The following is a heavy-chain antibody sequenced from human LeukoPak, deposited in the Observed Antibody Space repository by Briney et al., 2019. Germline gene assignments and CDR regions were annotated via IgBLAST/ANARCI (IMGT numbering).Heavy chain of an antibody. J-gene: IGHJ6*04. Sequence: SETLSLTCTVSGGSISRSSYYWGWIRQPPGKGLEWIGSIYYSRSTYYNPSLKSRVTISVDTSKNQFSLKLSSVTAADTAVYYCARGRSYGDYTPCLDVWGKGTTVTVSS. CDR1: GGSISRSSYY. V-gene: IGHV4-39*07. CDR2: IYYSRST. D-gene: IGHD4-17*01. CDR3: ARGRSYGDYTPCLDV.